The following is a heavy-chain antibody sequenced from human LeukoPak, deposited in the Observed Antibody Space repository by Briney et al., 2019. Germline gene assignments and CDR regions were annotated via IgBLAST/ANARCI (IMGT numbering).Heavy chain of an antibody. CDR3: ARDGRLSYYYGMDV. D-gene: IGHD1-26*01. Sequence: SETLSLTCTVSGGSISSYYWSWIRQPAGKGLEWIGRIYTSGSTNYNPSLKSRVTMSVDTSKSQFSLKLSSVTAADTAVYYCARDGRLSYYYGMDVWGQGTTVTVSS. V-gene: IGHV4-4*07. CDR2: IYTSGST. J-gene: IGHJ6*02. CDR1: GGSISSYY.